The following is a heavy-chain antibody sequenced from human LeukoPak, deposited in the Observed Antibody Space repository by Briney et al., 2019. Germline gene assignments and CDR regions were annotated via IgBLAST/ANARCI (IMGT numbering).Heavy chain of an antibody. CDR2: IKSDGST. CDR3: ARSGGSSSLGY. V-gene: IGHV3-74*01. Sequence: GGSLRLSCAASGFTFSSYWMHWVRQAPGKGLVWVSRIKSDGSTNYADSVKGRFTISRDNAMNTVSLQMNSLRAEDTAVYYCARSGGSSSLGYWGQGTLVTVSS. J-gene: IGHJ4*02. D-gene: IGHD6-6*01. CDR1: GFTFSSYW.